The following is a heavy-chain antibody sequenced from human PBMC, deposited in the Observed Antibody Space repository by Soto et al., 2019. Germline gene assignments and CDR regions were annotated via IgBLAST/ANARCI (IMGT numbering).Heavy chain of an antibody. CDR1: GFTFSSYS. V-gene: IGHV3-23*01. D-gene: IGHD3-22*01. Sequence: GGSLRLSCAASGFTFSSYSMNWVRQAPGKGLEWVSTVRATGGITYYADSVRGRFTISRDNSKNTLYLQMNTLGAEDTAVYYCVYYDSSSYYSFDYWGQGTLVTVSS. J-gene: IGHJ4*02. CDR3: VYYDSSSYYSFDY. CDR2: VRATGGIT.